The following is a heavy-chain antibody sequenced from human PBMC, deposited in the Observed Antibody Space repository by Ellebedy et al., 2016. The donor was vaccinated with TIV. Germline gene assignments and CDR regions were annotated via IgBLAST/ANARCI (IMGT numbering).Heavy chain of an antibody. D-gene: IGHD3-16*01. Sequence: GGSLRLSCATSGFTSGNFAMHWVRQAPGKGLEWLSVISGGGGSTYHADSVKGRFTISRDNSKNTLYLQMNRLRTEDTAMYYCAKGSSSGFNYDRVGFAYWGQGTLVTVSS. J-gene: IGHJ4*02. V-gene: IGHV3-23*01. CDR1: GFTSGNFA. CDR2: ISGGGGST. CDR3: AKGSSSGFNYDRVGFAY.